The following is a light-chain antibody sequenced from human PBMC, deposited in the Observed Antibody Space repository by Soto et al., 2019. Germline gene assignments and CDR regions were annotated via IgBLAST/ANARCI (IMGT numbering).Light chain of an antibody. V-gene: IGKV1-5*03. CDR2: KAS. CDR1: QTSNW. CDR3: KQYNNYSPRT. Sequence: DIQMTQSPSTLSASVGDRVTITCRASQTSNWLAWYQQTPGKAPKLLIYKASSLETGVPSRFSGSGSGTEVNHTISSLQPDDFATYYCKQYNNYSPRTFGQGTKVEIK. J-gene: IGKJ1*01.